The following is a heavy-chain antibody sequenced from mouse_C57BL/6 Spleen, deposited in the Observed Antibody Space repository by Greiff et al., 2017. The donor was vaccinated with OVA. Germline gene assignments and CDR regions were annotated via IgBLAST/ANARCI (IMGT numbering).Heavy chain of an antibody. CDR3: AREAMAYYFDY. CDR2: INYDGSST. CDR1: GFTFSDYY. J-gene: IGHJ2*01. Sequence: EVQLVESEGGLVQPGSSMKLSCTASGFTFSDYYMAWVRQVPEKGLEWVANINYDGSSTYYLDSLKSRFIISRDNAKNILYLQMSSLKSEDTATYYCAREAMAYYFDYWGQGTTLTVSS. D-gene: IGHD1-1*02. V-gene: IGHV5-16*01.